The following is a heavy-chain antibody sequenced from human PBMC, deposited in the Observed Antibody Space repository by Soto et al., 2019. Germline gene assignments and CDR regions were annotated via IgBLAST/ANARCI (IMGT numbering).Heavy chain of an antibody. D-gene: IGHD5-12*01. Sequence: PETLRVTYTGSGGSMSSSGYYGGWIRQPPGKGLEWIGSIFYSGTTHYNPSLRSRLSISVDTSKNVFSLKLSSLTAADTAIYYRATGAGWLRLDSRVWGQGPLLTVS. CDR1: GGSMSSSGYY. J-gene: IGHJ1*01. CDR3: ATGAGWLRLDSRV. V-gene: IGHV4-39*02. CDR2: IFYSGTT.